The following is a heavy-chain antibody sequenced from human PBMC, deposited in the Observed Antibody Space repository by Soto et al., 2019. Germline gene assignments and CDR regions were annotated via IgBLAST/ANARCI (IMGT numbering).Heavy chain of an antibody. D-gene: IGHD3-16*01. CDR3: ARIPVDTYMIYWSDP. CDR2: FSFSRST. V-gene: IGHV4-61*08. J-gene: IGHJ5*02. Sequence: SETLSLTCSVSGDSGSRGDYYWSWIRQPPGKGLECIAHFSFSRSTNYIPSLKGRLTMSVDTAKNQFSLKLNSVTAADTAVYYCARIPVDTYMIYWSDPWGQGTQVTVSS. CDR1: GDSGSRGDYY.